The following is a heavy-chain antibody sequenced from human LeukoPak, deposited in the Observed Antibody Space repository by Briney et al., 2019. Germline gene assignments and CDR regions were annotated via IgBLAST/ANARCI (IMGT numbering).Heavy chain of an antibody. D-gene: IGHD5-18*01. CDR2: TNGDGSDT. V-gene: IGHV3-74*01. CDR1: GFTLSNSW. CDR3: VRDGEYSHGIDFDY. J-gene: IGHJ4*02. Sequence: PGGSLRLSCAASGFTLSNSWMHWVRQAPGKGLVWVSRTNGDGSDTSYADSVKGRFTISRDSATNTLYLQMNSLRAEDTVIYYCVRDGEYSHGIDFDYWGQGTLVTVSP.